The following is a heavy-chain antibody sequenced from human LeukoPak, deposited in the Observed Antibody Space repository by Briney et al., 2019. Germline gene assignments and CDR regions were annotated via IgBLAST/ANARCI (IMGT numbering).Heavy chain of an antibody. CDR1: GGSFSGYY. V-gene: IGHV4-34*01. J-gene: IGHJ4*02. D-gene: IGHD3-16*02. CDR3: ARGGYVWGSYRHFDY. CDR2: INHSGGT. Sequence: PSETLSLTCAVYGGSFSGYYWSWIRQPPGKGLEWIGEINHSGGTNYNPSLKSRVTISVDTSKNQFSLKLSSVTAADTAVYYCARGGYVWGSYRHFDYWGQGTLVTVSS.